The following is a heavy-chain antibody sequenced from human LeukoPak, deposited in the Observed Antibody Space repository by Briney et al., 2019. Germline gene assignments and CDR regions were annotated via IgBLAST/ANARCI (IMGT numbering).Heavy chain of an antibody. CDR2: IDRSGSKI. CDR3: ARDRAWAFDI. J-gene: IGHJ3*02. D-gene: IGHD3-10*01. V-gene: IGHV3-11*04. CDR1: YY. Sequence: YYWGWIRQAPGNGLEWISYIDRSGSKIYYADSVKGRFTISRDSAKNSLYLQMNSLTAEDTAVYYCARDRAWAFDIWGQGTMVTVSS.